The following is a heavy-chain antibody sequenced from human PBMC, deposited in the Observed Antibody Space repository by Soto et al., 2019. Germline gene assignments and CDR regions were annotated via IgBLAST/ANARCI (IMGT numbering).Heavy chain of an antibody. V-gene: IGHV3-33*01. CDR1: GFTFSSYG. D-gene: IGHD6-6*01. J-gene: IGHJ4*02. CDR3: ARSVSLAAPAFDY. CDR2: IWYDGSNK. Sequence: GGSLRLSCAASGFTFSSYGMHWVRQAPGKGLEWVAVIWYDGSNKYYADSVKGRFTISRDNSKNTLYLQMNSLRAEDTAVYYCARSVSLAAPAFDYWGQGTLVTVSS.